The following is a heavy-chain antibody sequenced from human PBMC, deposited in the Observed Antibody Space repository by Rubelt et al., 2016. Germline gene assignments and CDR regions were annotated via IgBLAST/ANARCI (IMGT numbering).Heavy chain of an antibody. Sequence: QVQLQESGPGLVKPSETLSLTCTVSGGSISSNIWWSWVRQPPGKGLEWIGEIYRSGSTNYDPSLKSRVTISLDKSKNQFSRKVTVVTAADTAVYYCAREIPLDSSGPLGDYWGQGTLVTVSS. CDR3: AREIPLDSSGPLGDY. J-gene: IGHJ4*02. D-gene: IGHD3-22*01. CDR1: GGSISSNIW. V-gene: IGHV4-4*02. CDR2: IYRSGST.